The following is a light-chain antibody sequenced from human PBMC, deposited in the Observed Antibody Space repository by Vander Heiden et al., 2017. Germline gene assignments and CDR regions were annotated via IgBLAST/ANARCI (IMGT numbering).Light chain of an antibody. Sequence: DICLTQSPDSLPGSLGEGAPFNAQSSYSVLYTFNNKNYLAWYQKKPGQPPKLLIYWASTRESGIPDRFSGSGSGTDFTLTISSLQAEDVAVYYCQQYSTTPLTFGGGTKMETK. CDR3: QQYSTTPLT. V-gene: IGKV4-1*01. CDR2: WAS. CDR1: YSVLYTFNNKNY. J-gene: IGKJ4*01.